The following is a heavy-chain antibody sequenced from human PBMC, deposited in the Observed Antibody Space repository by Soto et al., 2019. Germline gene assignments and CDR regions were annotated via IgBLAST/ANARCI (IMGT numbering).Heavy chain of an antibody. V-gene: IGHV3-30*18. CDR2: ILYDGSNK. J-gene: IGHJ6*02. CDR1: GFTFSSYG. CDR3: AKSRDGYNYYYYGMDV. D-gene: IGHD5-12*01. Sequence: AGGSLRLSCAASGFTFSSYGMHWVRQAPGKGLEWVALILYDGSNKYYADSVKGRFTISRDNSKNTLYLQMNSLRAEDTAVYYCAKSRDGYNYYYYGMDVWGQGTTVTVSS.